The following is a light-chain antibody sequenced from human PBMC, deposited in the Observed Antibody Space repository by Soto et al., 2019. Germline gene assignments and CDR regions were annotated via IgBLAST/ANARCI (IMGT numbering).Light chain of an antibody. CDR2: DAS. CDR3: QQYENIPT. Sequence: DIQMTQSPSPMSASVGYRVTITCQASQNIKNYLNWYQQKPGRAPKLLIYDASNLEAGVPSRFRGSGSGTDFTFTISRMQPEDIATYYCQQYENIPTFGQGTRLEIK. CDR1: QNIKNY. J-gene: IGKJ5*01. V-gene: IGKV1-33*01.